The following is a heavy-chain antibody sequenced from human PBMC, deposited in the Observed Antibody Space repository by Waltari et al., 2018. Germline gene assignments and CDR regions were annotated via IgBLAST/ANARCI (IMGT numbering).Heavy chain of an antibody. V-gene: IGHV3-66*02. CDR1: GFNVISNY. CDR3: TGGQQAMGEY. J-gene: IGHJ4*01. Sequence: EVQLVESGGGLVQPGGSLRLSCAASGFNVISNYMTWVRQAPGKGLQSVSVFHSNDDTYYADSVRGRFIISRDTSKNTLYLQMNSLRADDTATYYCTGGQQAMGEYWGQGTVVTDSS. CDR2: FHSNDDT.